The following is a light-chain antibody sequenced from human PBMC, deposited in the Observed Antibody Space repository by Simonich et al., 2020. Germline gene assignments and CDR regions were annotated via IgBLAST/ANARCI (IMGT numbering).Light chain of an antibody. V-gene: IGLV2-8*01. CDR1: SIDVGGYNY. CDR3: SSYAGSNPL. CDR2: EVS. J-gene: IGLJ2*01. Sequence: QLALPQPPSASGSPGQSVTFSSTGTSIDVGGYNYVSWNQQHPGKAPKLMIYEVSKRPSGVPDRFSGSKSGNTASLTVSGLQAEDEADYYCSSYAGSNPLFGGGTKLTVL.